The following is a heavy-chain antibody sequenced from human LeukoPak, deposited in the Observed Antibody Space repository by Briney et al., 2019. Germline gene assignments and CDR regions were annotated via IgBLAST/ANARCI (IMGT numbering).Heavy chain of an antibody. Sequence: ASVKVSCKASGYTFTSYDINWVRQATGQGLEWMGWMNPNSGNTGYAQKFQGRVTMTRNTSISTAYMELSSLRSEDTAVYYCARGESEVAGYYYYYGIDVWGQGTTVTVSS. CDR2: MNPNSGNT. D-gene: IGHD6-19*01. V-gene: IGHV1-8*01. CDR1: GYTFTSYD. CDR3: ARGESEVAGYYYYYGIDV. J-gene: IGHJ6*02.